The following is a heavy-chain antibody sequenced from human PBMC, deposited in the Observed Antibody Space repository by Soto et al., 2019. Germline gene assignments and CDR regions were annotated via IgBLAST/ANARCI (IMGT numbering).Heavy chain of an antibody. CDR2: IYWNDDK. J-gene: IGHJ4*02. Sequence: SGPTLVNPTQTLTLTCTFSGFSLSTSGVGVGWIRQPPGKALEWLALIYWNDDKRYSPSLKSRLTIAKDTSKNQVVLNMTNMDPVDTATYFCARRPRYSNYVDYWGQGTMVTVSS. D-gene: IGHD4-4*01. CDR1: GFSLSTSGVG. CDR3: ARRPRYSNYVDY. V-gene: IGHV2-5*01.